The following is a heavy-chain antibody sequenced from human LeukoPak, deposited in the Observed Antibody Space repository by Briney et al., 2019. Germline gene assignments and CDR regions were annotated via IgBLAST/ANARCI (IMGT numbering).Heavy chain of an antibody. CDR2: ISAYNGNT. Sequence: ASVKVSCKASGYTFTSYGISWVRQAPGQGLEWMGWISAYNGNTNYAQKLQGRVTMTTDTSTSTAYMELRSLRSDDTAVYYCARGPRRLYYYDSSLYGMDVWGQGTTVTVSS. CDR1: GYTFTSYG. V-gene: IGHV1-18*01. J-gene: IGHJ6*02. CDR3: ARGPRRLYYYDSSLYGMDV. D-gene: IGHD3-22*01.